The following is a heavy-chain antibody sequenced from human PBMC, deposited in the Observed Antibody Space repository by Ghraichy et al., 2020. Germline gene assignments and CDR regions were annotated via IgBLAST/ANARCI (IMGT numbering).Heavy chain of an antibody. D-gene: IGHD2-2*01. J-gene: IGHJ5*02. CDR1: GGSISGNSYY. CDR2: IYSNGNT. CDR3: ARHEREYQQLLGGWFDP. Sequence: SETLSLTCTVSGGSISGNSYYWGWIRQPPGKGLEWIGSIYSNGNTYYNLSLKSRVTISVDTSKNHFSLKVGSGTAADTAVYYCARHEREYQQLLGGWFDPWGQGTLVTVSS. V-gene: IGHV4-39*01.